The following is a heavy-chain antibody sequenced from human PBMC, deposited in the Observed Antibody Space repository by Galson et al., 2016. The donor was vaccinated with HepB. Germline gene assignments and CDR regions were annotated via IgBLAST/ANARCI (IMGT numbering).Heavy chain of an antibody. CDR1: GFSFSSHG. CDR2: ISGSGRST. CDR3: ARETHGGHYDEN. V-gene: IGHV3-23*01. Sequence: SLRLSCAASGFSFSSHGMSWVRQAPGKGLEWVSVISGSGRSTYYADSVKGRFTISRDNPKSTLFLQMNSLRAEDTALYYCARETHGGHYDENWGQGTLVTVSS. D-gene: IGHD4-17*01. J-gene: IGHJ4*02.